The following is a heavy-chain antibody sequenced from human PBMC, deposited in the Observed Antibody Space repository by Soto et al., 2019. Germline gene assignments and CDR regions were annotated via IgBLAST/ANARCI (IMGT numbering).Heavy chain of an antibody. J-gene: IGHJ3*02. D-gene: IGHD3-22*01. CDR3: ASATMNGAFDI. CDR2: IIPIFGTA. V-gene: IGHV1-69*06. CDR1: GGTFSSYA. Sequence: GASVKVSFKASGGTFSSYAISWVRQAPGQGLEWMGGIIPIFGTANYAQKFQGRVTITADKSTSTAYMELSSLRSEDTAVYYCASATMNGAFDIWGQGTMVTVSS.